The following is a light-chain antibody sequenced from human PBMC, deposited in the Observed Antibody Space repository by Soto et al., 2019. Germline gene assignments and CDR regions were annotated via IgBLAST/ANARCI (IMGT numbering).Light chain of an antibody. CDR3: QQTYNTPIT. Sequence: VIWMTQSPSLLSASTGDRVTITCRAGHAISDYLNWYQQKPGAAPQLLIFAASTLQSGVPSRFSGRGSGTDFTLTISGLQPEDCATYYCQQTYNTPITFGQGTRLEIK. CDR2: AAS. J-gene: IGKJ5*01. CDR1: HAISDY. V-gene: IGKV1D-8*03.